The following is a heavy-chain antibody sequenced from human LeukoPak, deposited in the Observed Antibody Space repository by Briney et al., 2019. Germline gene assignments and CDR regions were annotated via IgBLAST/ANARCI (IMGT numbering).Heavy chain of an antibody. CDR3: ARGGYYGSGNDFRFDP. CDR2: IYYSGST. D-gene: IGHD3-10*01. CDR1: GGSISSYY. V-gene: IGHV4-59*01. Sequence: PSETLSLTCTVSGGSISSYYWSWIRQPPGKGLEWIGYIYYSGSTNYKPSLKSRVTISVDTSKNQFSLKLNSVTAADTAVHYCARGGYYGSGNDFRFDPWGQGTLVTVSS. J-gene: IGHJ5*02.